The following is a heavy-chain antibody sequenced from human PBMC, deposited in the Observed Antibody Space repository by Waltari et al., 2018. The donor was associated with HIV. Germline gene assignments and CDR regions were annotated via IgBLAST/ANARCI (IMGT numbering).Heavy chain of an antibody. CDR1: GLSFSDYT. J-gene: IGHJ4*02. CDR2: LNPGSTIT. CDR3: AGVGARYYLEY. V-gene: IGHV3-48*02. Sequence: EVHLVESGGGLVQPGGSLRLSCVASGLSFSDYTMNWVRQAPGKGLESISNLNPGSTITNYAESVECRFVIARDKAKNSLSLQMNSLRDDDTAIYYCAGVGARYYLEYWGQGTLVTVSS.